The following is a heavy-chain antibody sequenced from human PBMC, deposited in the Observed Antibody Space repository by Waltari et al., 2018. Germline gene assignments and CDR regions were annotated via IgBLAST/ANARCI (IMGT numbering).Heavy chain of an antibody. CDR3: ARMGQRWLQYYYFDY. J-gene: IGHJ4*02. CDR1: GFTVSSNY. Sequence: EVQLVESGGGLIQPGGSLRLSCAASGFTVSSNYLSWGRQAPGKGLEWVSVIYSGGSTYYADSVKGRFTISRDNSKNTLYLQMNSLRAEDTAVYYCARMGQRWLQYYYFDYWGQGTLVTVSS. CDR2: IYSGGST. D-gene: IGHD5-12*01. V-gene: IGHV3-53*01.